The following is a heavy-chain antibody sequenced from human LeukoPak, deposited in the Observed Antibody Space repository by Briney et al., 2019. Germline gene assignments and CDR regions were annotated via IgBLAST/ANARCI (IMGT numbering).Heavy chain of an antibody. D-gene: IGHD2-2*02. Sequence: SVKVSCTASGGTFSSYAISWVRQAPGQGLEWMGGIIPIFGTANYAQKFQGRVTITADESTSTAYMELSSLRSEDTAVYYCALYPQYYYYGMDVWGKGTTVTVSS. J-gene: IGHJ6*04. CDR2: IIPIFGTA. CDR1: GGTFSSYA. V-gene: IGHV1-69*13. CDR3: ALYPQYYYYGMDV.